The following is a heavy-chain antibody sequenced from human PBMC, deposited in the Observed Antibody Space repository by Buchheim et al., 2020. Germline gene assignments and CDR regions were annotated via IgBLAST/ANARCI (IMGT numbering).Heavy chain of an antibody. D-gene: IGHD2-15*01. CDR1: GDSVSSNTAG. V-gene: IGHV6-1*01. J-gene: IGHJ4*02. CDR3: ARGGGSLNY. Sequence: QVQLHQSGPGLLKPSQTLSLICAISGDSVSSNTAGWSWIRQSPSRGLEWLGRTYYRSRWFNDYAVSVQSRITINPDTSKNQFSLQLSSVSPEDTAVYYCARGGGSLNYWGQGTL. CDR2: TYYRSRWFN.